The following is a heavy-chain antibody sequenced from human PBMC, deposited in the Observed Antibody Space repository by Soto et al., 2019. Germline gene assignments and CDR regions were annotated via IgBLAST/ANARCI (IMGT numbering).Heavy chain of an antibody. CDR3: AHRNYYESRGYYYYFDY. CDR2: ISGSGGST. Sequence: PGGSLRLSCAASGFTFSSYVMSWVRQAPGKGLEWVSGISGSGGSTYYADSVKGWFTISRDNSKNTLYLQMNSLRAEDTAVYYCAHRNYYESRGYYYYFDYWGQGPLVTVSS. V-gene: IGHV3-23*01. CDR1: GFTFSSYV. J-gene: IGHJ4*02. D-gene: IGHD3-22*01.